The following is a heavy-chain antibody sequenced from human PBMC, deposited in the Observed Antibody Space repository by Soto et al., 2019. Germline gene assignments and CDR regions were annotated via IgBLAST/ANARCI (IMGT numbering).Heavy chain of an antibody. CDR2: INHSGST. CDR3: ARGKTSMVRGVTRYNWFDP. CDR1: GGSFSGYY. J-gene: IGHJ5*02. D-gene: IGHD3-10*01. V-gene: IGHV4-34*01. Sequence: SSETLSLTCAVYGGSFSGYYWSWIRQPPGKGLEWIGEINHSGSTNYNPSLKSRVTISVDTSKNQFSLKLSSVTAADTAVYYCARGKTSMVRGVTRYNWFDPWGQGTLVTVS.